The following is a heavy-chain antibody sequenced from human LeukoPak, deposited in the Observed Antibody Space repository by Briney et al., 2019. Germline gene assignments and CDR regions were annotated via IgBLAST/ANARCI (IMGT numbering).Heavy chain of an antibody. CDR1: GGSISSDNYY. D-gene: IGHD1-1*01. CDR3: ARDRGTWNDDGFDY. Sequence: PSETLSLTCTVSGGSISSDNYYWGWIRQPPGKGLEWIGSIYYSGSTYYNPSLKSRVTISVDTSKNQFSLKLSSVTAADTAVYYCARDRGTWNDDGFDYWGQGTLVTVSS. V-gene: IGHV4-39*07. J-gene: IGHJ4*02. CDR2: IYYSGST.